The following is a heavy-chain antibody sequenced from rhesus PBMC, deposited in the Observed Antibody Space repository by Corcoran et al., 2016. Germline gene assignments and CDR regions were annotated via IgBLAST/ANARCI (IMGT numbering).Heavy chain of an antibody. CDR3: ARVNIWTGSNSLDV. J-gene: IGHJ5-2*02. CDR1: GGSISSNW. CDR2: ISGSGGST. D-gene: IGHD3-3*01. V-gene: IGHV4-173*01. Sequence: QLQLQESGPGLVKPSETLSLTCAVSGGSISSNWWSWLRQPPGQGLEWMGRISGSGGSTSYNPSLKSRVTISTDTSKNQLSLKLISVTAADTAVYYCARVNIWTGSNSLDVWGRGVLVTVSS.